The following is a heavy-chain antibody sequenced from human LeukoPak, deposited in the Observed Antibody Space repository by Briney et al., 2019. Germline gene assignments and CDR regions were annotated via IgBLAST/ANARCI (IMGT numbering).Heavy chain of an antibody. CDR1: GFTFSSYA. Sequence: GGSLRLSCAGSGFTFSSYAMSWVRQAPGKGLEWVSAISGSGGSTYYADSVKGRFTISRDNSKNTLYLQMNSLRAEDTAVYYCARDRVVVAATVTAFDYWGQGTLVTVSS. CDR2: ISGSGGST. V-gene: IGHV3-23*01. D-gene: IGHD2-15*01. CDR3: ARDRVVVAATVTAFDY. J-gene: IGHJ4*02.